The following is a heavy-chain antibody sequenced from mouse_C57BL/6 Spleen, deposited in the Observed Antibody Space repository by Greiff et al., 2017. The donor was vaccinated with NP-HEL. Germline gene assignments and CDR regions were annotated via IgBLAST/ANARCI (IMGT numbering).Heavy chain of an antibody. CDR2: IDPSDSYT. V-gene: IGHV1-69*01. CDR1: GYTFTSYW. CDR3: ARWDYGSSYLGY. J-gene: IGHJ2*01. Sequence: QVQLQQSGAELVMPGASVKLSCKASGYTFTSYWMHWVKQRPGQGLEWIGEIDPSDSYTNYNQTFKGKSTLTVDKSSSTAYMQLSSLTSEDSAVYYCARWDYGSSYLGYWGQGTTLTVSA. D-gene: IGHD1-1*01.